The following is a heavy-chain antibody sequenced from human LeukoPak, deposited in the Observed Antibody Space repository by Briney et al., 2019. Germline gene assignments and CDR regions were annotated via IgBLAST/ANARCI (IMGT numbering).Heavy chain of an antibody. CDR3: ARNLAYCGGDCYSGYWYFDL. CDR2: INYSGST. V-gene: IGHV4-30-4*01. D-gene: IGHD2-21*02. CDR1: GGSISSGDYY. J-gene: IGHJ2*01. Sequence: SQTLSLTCTVSGGSISSGDYYWSWIRQPPGKGLEWIGYINYSGSTYYNPSLKSRVTISVDTSMNQFSLKLSSVTAADTAVYYCARNLAYCGGDCYSGYWYFDLWGRGTLVTVSS.